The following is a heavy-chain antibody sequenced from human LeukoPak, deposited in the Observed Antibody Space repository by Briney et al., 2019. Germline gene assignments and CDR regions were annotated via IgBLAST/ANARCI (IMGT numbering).Heavy chain of an antibody. CDR2: TYYSGST. CDR1: GGSISSGDYY. V-gene: IGHV4-30-4*08. D-gene: IGHD2-2*01. J-gene: IGHJ5*02. Sequence: SETLSLTCTVSGGSISSGDYYWSWIRQPPGKGLEWIGYTYYSGSTYYNPSLKSRVTISVDTSKNQFSLKLSSVTAADTAVYYCARERYCSSTSCYYRANWFDPWGQGTLVTVSS. CDR3: ARERYCSSTSCYYRANWFDP.